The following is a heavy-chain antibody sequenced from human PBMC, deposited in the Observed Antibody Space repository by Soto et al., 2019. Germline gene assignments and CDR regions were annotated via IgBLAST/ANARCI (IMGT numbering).Heavy chain of an antibody. CDR1: GFTFSSYA. V-gene: IGHV3-23*01. J-gene: IGHJ5*02. Sequence: GGSLRLSCAASGFTFSSYAMSWVRQAPGKGLEWVSAISGSGGSTYYADSVKGRFTISRDNSKNTLYLQMNSLRAEDPAVYYCAKLNKPYGSGPFDAWGQGTLVTVSS. CDR2: ISGSGGST. CDR3: AKLNKPYGSGPFDA. D-gene: IGHD3-10*01.